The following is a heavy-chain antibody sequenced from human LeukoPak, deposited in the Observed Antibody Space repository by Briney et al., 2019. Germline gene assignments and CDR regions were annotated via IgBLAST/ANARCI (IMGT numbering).Heavy chain of an antibody. V-gene: IGHV3-30*02. CDR2: IRYAGSNK. D-gene: IGHD3-22*01. CDR1: GVTFSSYG. Sequence: PGGSLRLSCAASGVTFSSYGMHWVRQAPGKGLEGVAFIRYAGSNKYYADSVKGRFTISRDNSKNTLYLQMNSLRAEDTAVYYCARGGYYRLYYFDYWGQGTLVTVSS. J-gene: IGHJ4*02. CDR3: ARGGYYRLYYFDY.